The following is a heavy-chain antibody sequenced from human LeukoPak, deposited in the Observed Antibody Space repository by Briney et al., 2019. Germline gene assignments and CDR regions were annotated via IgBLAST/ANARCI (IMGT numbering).Heavy chain of an antibody. D-gene: IGHD4-17*01. CDR1: GFTFSNAW. J-gene: IGHJ4*02. CDR2: IKSKTDGGTT. V-gene: IGHV3-15*01. CDR3: TTDPLDYGDYDGVYFDY. Sequence: PGGSLRLSCAASGFTFSNAWMSWVRQAPGKGLEWVGRIKSKTDGGTTDYAAPVKGRFTISRDDSKNTLYLQMNSLKTEDTAVYYCTTDPLDYGDYDGVYFDYWGQGTLVTVSS.